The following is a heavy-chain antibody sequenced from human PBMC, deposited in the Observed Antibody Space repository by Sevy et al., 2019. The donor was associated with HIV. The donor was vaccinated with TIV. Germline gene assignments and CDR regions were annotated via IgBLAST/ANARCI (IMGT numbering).Heavy chain of an antibody. CDR2: IYTSGST. J-gene: IGHJ3*02. Sequence: SETLSLTCTVSGGSISSYYWSWIRQPAGKGLEWIGRIYTSGSTNYNPSLKSRVTMSVDTSKNHFSLKLSSVTAADTAVYYCARDQGYSSSWYNDAFDIWGQGTMVTVSS. CDR3: ARDQGYSSSWYNDAFDI. CDR1: GGSISSYY. D-gene: IGHD6-13*01. V-gene: IGHV4-4*07.